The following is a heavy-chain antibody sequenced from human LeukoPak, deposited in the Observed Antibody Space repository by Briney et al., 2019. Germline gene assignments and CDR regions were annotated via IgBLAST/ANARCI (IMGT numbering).Heavy chain of an antibody. CDR2: IDNGGSTT. CDR1: GFTFSTYW. CDR3: ARVRSDYSSSSPPDY. D-gene: IGHD6-6*01. J-gene: IGHJ4*02. V-gene: IGHV3-74*01. Sequence: PGGSLRLSCAAPGFTFSTYWMHWVRQAPGKGLVWVSRIDNGGSTTLYADSVRGRFTISRDNAKNTLYLQMNSLRAEDTAIYYCARVRSDYSSSSPPDYWGQGTPVTVSS.